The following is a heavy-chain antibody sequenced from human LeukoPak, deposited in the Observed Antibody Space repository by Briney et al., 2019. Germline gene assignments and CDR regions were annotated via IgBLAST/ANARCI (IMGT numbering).Heavy chain of an antibody. CDR1: GFIFSGSA. V-gene: IGHV3-73*01. CDR2: IRSKANNYAT. J-gene: IGHJ5*02. Sequence: GGSLRLSCAASGFIFSGSAMHWVRQASGKGLEWVGRIRSKANNYATAYAASVKGRFTISRDDSKNTAYLQMSSLKTEDTAVYYCIRLRDSSGWYAGFDPWGQGTLVTVSS. D-gene: IGHD6-19*01. CDR3: IRLRDSSGWYAGFDP.